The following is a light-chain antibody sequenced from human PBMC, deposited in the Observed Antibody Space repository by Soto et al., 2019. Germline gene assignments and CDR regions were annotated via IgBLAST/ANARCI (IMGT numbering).Light chain of an antibody. CDR2: GAS. J-gene: IGKJ4*01. V-gene: IGKV3-15*01. CDR3: QQYNNCRLT. Sequence: EIVMTQSPATLSVSPGERATLSCRASQSVSSNLAWYQQKPGQAPRLLIYGASTRATGIPARFSGSGSGTESTLTITSPQSEDFAVYYCQQYNNCRLTFGGGTKVEIK. CDR1: QSVSSN.